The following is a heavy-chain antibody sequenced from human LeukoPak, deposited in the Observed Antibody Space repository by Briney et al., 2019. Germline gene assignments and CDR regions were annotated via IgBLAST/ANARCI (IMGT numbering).Heavy chain of an antibody. J-gene: IGHJ4*02. CDR2: INPSGGST. V-gene: IGHV1-46*01. D-gene: IGHD3-22*01. Sequence: ASVKVSCKASGYAFTSYYMHWVRQAPGQGLEWMGIINPSGGSTSYAQKFQGRVTMTRDTSTSTVYMELSSLRSEDTAVYYCARDRRYYDSSGYPGDYWGQGTLVTVSS. CDR1: GYAFTSYY. CDR3: ARDRRYYDSSGYPGDY.